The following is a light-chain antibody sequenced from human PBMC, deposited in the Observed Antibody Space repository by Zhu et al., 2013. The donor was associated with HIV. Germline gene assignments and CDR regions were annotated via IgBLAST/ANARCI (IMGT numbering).Light chain of an antibody. CDR3: QQYYDWPRT. Sequence: DIVLTQSPGTLSLSPGEGATLSCRASQSVGNNFLAWYQQKPGQAPRLLISGTSSRATGIPDRFSGSGSGTDFSLSISRLEPEDFAVYYCQQYYDWPRTFGQGTKVE. CDR2: GTS. V-gene: IGKV3-20*01. CDR1: QSVGNNF. J-gene: IGKJ1*01.